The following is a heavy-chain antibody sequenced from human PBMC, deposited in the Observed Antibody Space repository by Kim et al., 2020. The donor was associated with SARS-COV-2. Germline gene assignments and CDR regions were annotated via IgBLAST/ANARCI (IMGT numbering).Heavy chain of an antibody. CDR3: ARPEYTPYGMDV. CDR2: IYYSGST. J-gene: IGHJ6*02. CDR1: GGSISSSSYY. D-gene: IGHD6-6*01. V-gene: IGHV4-39*01. Sequence: SETLSLTCTVSGGSISSSSYYWGWIRQPPGKGLEWIGSIYYSGSTYYNPSLKSRVTISVDTSKNQFSLKLSSVTAADTAVYYCARPEYTPYGMDVWGQGTTVTVSS.